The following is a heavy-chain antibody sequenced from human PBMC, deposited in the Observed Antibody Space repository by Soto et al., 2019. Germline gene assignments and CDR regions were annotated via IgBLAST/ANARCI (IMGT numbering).Heavy chain of an antibody. V-gene: IGHV3-11*05. D-gene: IGHD6-13*01. CDR1: GFTFSDYY. Sequence: ESGGGLVKPGGSLRLSCAASGFTFSDYYMSWIRQAPGKGLEWLSYISTSSSYRNHADSVKGRFTISRDNAKNSLYLQMNRLRVEDTAVYYCAREGPGTSTWYVDSWGQGTLVTVSS. CDR2: ISTSSSYR. J-gene: IGHJ4*02. CDR3: AREGPGTSTWYVDS.